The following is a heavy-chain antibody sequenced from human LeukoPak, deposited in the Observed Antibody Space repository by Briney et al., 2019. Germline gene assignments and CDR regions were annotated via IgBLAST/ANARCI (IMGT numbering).Heavy chain of an antibody. CDR2: IKQDGSEK. D-gene: IGHD2-2*02. CDR1: GFSFSSYS. Sequence: SGGSLRLSCAASGFSFSSYSMNWVRQAPGKGLEWVANIKQDGSEKYYVDSVKGRFTISRDNAKNSLYLQMNSLRAEDTAVYYCARGKPPRGFQYPFDYWGQGTLVTVSS. CDR3: ARGKPPRGFQYPFDY. J-gene: IGHJ4*02. V-gene: IGHV3-7*01.